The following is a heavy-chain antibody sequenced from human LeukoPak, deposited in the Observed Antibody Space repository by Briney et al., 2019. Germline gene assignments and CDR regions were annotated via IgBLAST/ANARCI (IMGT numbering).Heavy chain of an antibody. CDR1: GYSFSTYW. CDR3: ARHSEYYYGSTTPSGFDP. D-gene: IGHD3-10*01. Sequence: GESLKISFQGSGYSFSTYWIGWVRQMPGKGLEWMGIIYPGDSDTRYSPSFQGQVTISADKSISTAYLQWRSLKTSDTAMYYCARHSEYYYGSTTPSGFDPWGQGTLVTVSS. V-gene: IGHV5-51*01. J-gene: IGHJ5*02. CDR2: IYPGDSDT.